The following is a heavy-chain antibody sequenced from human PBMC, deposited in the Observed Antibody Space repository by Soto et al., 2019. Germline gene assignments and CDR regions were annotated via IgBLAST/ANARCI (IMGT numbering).Heavy chain of an antibody. Sequence: SETLSLTCTVSGGSISSYYWSWIRQPPGKGLEWIGYIYYSGSTNYNPSLKSRVTISVDTSKNQFSLKLSSVTAADTAVCYCARGQRLAAAAFDIWGQGTMVTVSS. CDR1: GGSISSYY. CDR2: IYYSGST. J-gene: IGHJ3*02. V-gene: IGHV4-59*01. D-gene: IGHD6-13*01. CDR3: ARGQRLAAAAFDI.